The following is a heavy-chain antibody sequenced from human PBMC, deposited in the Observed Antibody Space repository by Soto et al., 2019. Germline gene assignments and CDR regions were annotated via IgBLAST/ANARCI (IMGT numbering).Heavy chain of an antibody. CDR1: GGTFSSYA. Sequence: SVKVSCKASGGTFSSYAISWVRQAPGQGLEWMGGIIPIFGTANHAQKFQGRVTITADESTSTAYMELSSLRSEDTAVYYCASTIFGVVINPTSMDVWGQGTTVTVSS. V-gene: IGHV1-69*13. J-gene: IGHJ6*02. CDR2: IIPIFGTA. CDR3: ASTIFGVVINPTSMDV. D-gene: IGHD3-3*01.